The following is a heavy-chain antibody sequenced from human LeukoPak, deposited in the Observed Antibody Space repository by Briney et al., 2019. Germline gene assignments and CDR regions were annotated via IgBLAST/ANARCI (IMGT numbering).Heavy chain of an antibody. J-gene: IGHJ4*02. D-gene: IGHD7-27*01. Sequence: ASVKVSCKASGYTFTNYGISWVRQAPGQGLEWMGWISAYNGNTNYAQKLQDRVTMTTDTSTSPAYMELRSLGSDDTAVYYCARDDLGIGSRGGGDYWGQGTLVTVSS. CDR1: GYTFTNYG. CDR3: ARDDLGIGSRGGGDY. CDR2: ISAYNGNT. V-gene: IGHV1-18*04.